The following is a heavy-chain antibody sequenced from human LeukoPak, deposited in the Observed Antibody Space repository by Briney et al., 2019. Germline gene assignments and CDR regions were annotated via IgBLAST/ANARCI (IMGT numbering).Heavy chain of an antibody. V-gene: IGHV3-23*01. CDR2: ISGSGGST. D-gene: IGHD3-22*01. J-gene: IGHJ2*01. Sequence: PGGSLRLSCAASGFTFSSYAMSWVRQAPGKGLEWVSAISGSGGSTYYADSVKGRFTISRDNSKNTLYLQMNSLRAEDTAVYYCAKDFTRVRYYYDSSGYFDLWGRGTLVTVSS. CDR3: AKDFTRVRYYYDSSGYFDL. CDR1: GFTFSSYA.